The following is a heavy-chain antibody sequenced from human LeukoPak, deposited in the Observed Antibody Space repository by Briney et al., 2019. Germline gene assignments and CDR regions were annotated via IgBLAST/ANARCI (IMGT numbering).Heavy chain of an antibody. J-gene: IGHJ4*02. Sequence: GGSLRLSCAASGFTFSSYWMTWVRQAPGKGLEWVANIKPDGSVGYYVDSVRGRFIISRDNAGNSLYLQMNSLRVEDTAVYYCTQNLVAAAGDHWGQGTLLIVSS. V-gene: IGHV3-7*01. CDR2: IKPDGSVG. D-gene: IGHD6-13*01. CDR3: TQNLVAAAGDH. CDR1: GFTFSSYW.